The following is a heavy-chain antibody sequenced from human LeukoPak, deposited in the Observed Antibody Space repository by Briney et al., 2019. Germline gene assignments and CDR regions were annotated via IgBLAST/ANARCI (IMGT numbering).Heavy chain of an antibody. J-gene: IGHJ4*02. Sequence: GGSLRLSCAASGFTFSSYWMTWVRQAPGKGLEWVANIKPDGSVGYYVDSVRGRFIISRDNAGNSLYLQMNSLRVEDTAVYYCTQNLVAAAGDHWGQGTLLIVSS. V-gene: IGHV3-7*01. CDR2: IKPDGSVG. D-gene: IGHD6-13*01. CDR3: TQNLVAAAGDH. CDR1: GFTFSSYW.